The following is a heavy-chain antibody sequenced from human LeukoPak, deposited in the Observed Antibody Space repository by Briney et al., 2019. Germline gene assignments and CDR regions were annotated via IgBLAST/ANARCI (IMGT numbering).Heavy chain of an antibody. CDR3: ARGPSSGWYYYFDY. J-gene: IGHJ4*02. Sequence: GGSLRLSCAASGFTFSSYGMHWVRQAPVKGLEWVAVIWYDGSNKYYADSVKGRFTISRDNSKNTLYLQMNSLRAEDTAVYYCARGPSSGWYYYFDYWGQGTLVTVSS. CDR2: IWYDGSNK. CDR1: GFTFSSYG. D-gene: IGHD6-19*01. V-gene: IGHV3-33*01.